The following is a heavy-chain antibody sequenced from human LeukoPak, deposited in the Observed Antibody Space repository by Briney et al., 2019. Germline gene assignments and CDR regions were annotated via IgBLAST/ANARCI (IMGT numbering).Heavy chain of an antibody. Sequence: GGSLRLSCAASGFTFSSYWMSWVRQAPGKGLEWVATIKYDGSDKYYVDSVRGRFTISRDNAKNSLYLQMNSLRGEDTAVYYCARAKRITIFGVVISSRDYYYMDVWGKGTTVTVSS. CDR2: IKYDGSDK. CDR3: ARAKRITIFGVVISSRDYYYMDV. V-gene: IGHV3-7*01. CDR1: GFTFSSYW. D-gene: IGHD3-3*01. J-gene: IGHJ6*03.